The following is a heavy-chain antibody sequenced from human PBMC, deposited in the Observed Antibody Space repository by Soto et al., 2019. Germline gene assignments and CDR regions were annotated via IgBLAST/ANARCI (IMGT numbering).Heavy chain of an antibody. Sequence: QVQLVQSGAEVKKPGSSVKVSCKASGGTFSSYAISWVRQAPGQGLEWMGGIIPIFGTANYAQKFQGRVTSTADESTSTAYMELSSLRSEDTAVYYCAREGYSYGPRLYYFDYWGQGTLVTVSS. D-gene: IGHD5-18*01. V-gene: IGHV1-69*12. CDR2: IIPIFGTA. CDR1: GGTFSSYA. CDR3: AREGYSYGPRLYYFDY. J-gene: IGHJ4*02.